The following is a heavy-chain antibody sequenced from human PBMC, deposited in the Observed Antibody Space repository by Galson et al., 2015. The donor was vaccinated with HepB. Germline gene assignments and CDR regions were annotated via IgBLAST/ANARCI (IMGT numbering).Heavy chain of an antibody. Sequence: QSGAEVKKPGESLRISCKGSGYSFTSYWISWVRQMPGKGLEWMGIIYPGDSDTRYSPSFQGQVTISADKSISTAYLQWSSLKASDTAMYYCARIPRVDIVVVPAAIPDDAFDIWGQGTMVTVSS. D-gene: IGHD2-2*02. CDR1: GYSFTSYW. J-gene: IGHJ3*02. V-gene: IGHV5-51*01. CDR2: IYPGDSDT. CDR3: ARIPRVDIVVVPAAIPDDAFDI.